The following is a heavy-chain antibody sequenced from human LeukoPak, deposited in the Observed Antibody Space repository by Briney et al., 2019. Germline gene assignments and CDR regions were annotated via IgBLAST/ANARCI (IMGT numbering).Heavy chain of an antibody. D-gene: IGHD6-19*01. CDR1: GFTFSDYY. Sequence: GGSLRLSCAASGFTFSDYYMSWIRQAPGKGLEWVSYISSSSSYTNYADSVKGRFTISRDNAKNSLYLQMNSLRAEDTAVYYCARARGIIAVAGTGGFDYWGQGTLVTVSS. J-gene: IGHJ4*02. CDR3: ARARGIIAVAGTGGFDY. V-gene: IGHV3-11*05. CDR2: ISSSSSYT.